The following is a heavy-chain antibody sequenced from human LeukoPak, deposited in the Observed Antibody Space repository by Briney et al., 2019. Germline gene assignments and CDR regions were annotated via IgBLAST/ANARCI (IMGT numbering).Heavy chain of an antibody. D-gene: IGHD3-10*01. V-gene: IGHV4-59*01. CDR1: GGSISSYY. CDR2: IYYSGSI. J-gene: IGHJ5*02. Sequence: SETLSLTCTVSGGSISSYYWSWIRQPPGKGLEWIGYIYYSGSINYNPSLKSRVTISVDTSKNQFSLKLSSVTAADTAVYYCARDSGTTGEVKFDPWGQGTLVTVSS. CDR3: ARDSGTTGEVKFDP.